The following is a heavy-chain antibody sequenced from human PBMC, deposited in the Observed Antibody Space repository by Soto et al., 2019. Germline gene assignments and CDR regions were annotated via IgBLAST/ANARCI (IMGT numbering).Heavy chain of an antibody. J-gene: IGHJ4*02. CDR3: ARQALGVWGSYRSSKAHFDY. CDR1: GGSISSSSYY. CDR2: IYYSGST. V-gene: IGHV4-39*01. D-gene: IGHD3-16*02. Sequence: SETLSLTCTVSGGSISSSSYYWGWIRQPPGKGLEWIGSIYYSGSTYYNPSLKSRVTISVDTSKNQFSLKLSSVTAADTAVYYCARQALGVWGSYRSSKAHFDYWGQGTLVTVSS.